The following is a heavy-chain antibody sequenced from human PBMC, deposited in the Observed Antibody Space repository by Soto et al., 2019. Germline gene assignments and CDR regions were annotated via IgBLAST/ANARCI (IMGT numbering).Heavy chain of an antibody. V-gene: IGHV4-59*01. Sequence: PSETLSLTCTVSGTSISSYYWSWIRQPPGKGLEWIANIHYSGTANYNPSLASRVTISVGTSKNQLSLKMTSVTAADRAIYFCARHNSYAIDYWGRGTLVTVSA. D-gene: IGHD2-8*01. CDR3: ARHNSYAIDY. CDR2: IHYSGTA. CDR1: GTSISSYY. J-gene: IGHJ4*02.